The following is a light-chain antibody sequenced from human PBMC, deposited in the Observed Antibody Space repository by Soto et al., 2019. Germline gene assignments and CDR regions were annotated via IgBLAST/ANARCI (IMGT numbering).Light chain of an antibody. CDR1: QSAGTY. CDR2: DAS. Sequence: SVLIQSPDTLSLSPGERATLSCRASQSAGTYLAWYQQKPGQPPTLLIYDASNRATGIPARFSGSGSGTHFTLTISSLETEDFAVYYCQQRSSWPLTFGGGTKVEIK. CDR3: QQRSSWPLT. J-gene: IGKJ4*01. V-gene: IGKV3-11*01.